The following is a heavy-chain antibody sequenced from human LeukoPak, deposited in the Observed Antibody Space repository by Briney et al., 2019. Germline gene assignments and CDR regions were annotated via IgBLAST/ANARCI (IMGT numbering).Heavy chain of an antibody. CDR2: ISYDGSNK. V-gene: IGHV3-33*05. Sequence: PGGSLRLSCAASGFTFSSYGMHWVRQAPGKGLEWMAVISYDGSNKYYADSVKGRFTISRDNSKNTLYLQMNSLRAEDTAVYYCARVGSGWYQDAFDIWGQGTMVTVSS. D-gene: IGHD6-19*01. J-gene: IGHJ3*02. CDR1: GFTFSSYG. CDR3: ARVGSGWYQDAFDI.